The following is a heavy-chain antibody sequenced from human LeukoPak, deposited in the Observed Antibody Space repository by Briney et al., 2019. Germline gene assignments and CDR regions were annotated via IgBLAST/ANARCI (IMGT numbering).Heavy chain of an antibody. J-gene: IGHJ4*02. Sequence: PSETLSLTCTVSGGSIGTYYWSWIRQPPGKGLEWIGNIDYSGSTNYNPSLRSRVTISEDTSKNQFSLKLTSVIAADTAVYYCARVMGSGWTGFDYWGQGTLVTVSS. CDR1: GGSIGTYY. V-gene: IGHV4-59*01. CDR2: IDYSGST. D-gene: IGHD6-19*01. CDR3: ARVMGSGWTGFDY.